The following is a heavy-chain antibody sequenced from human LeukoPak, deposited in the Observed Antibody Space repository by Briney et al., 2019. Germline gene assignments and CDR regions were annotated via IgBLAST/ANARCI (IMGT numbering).Heavy chain of an antibody. V-gene: IGHV4-59*08. J-gene: IGHJ4*02. D-gene: IGHD4-17*01. CDR3: ARHGTSTVPSL. CDR2: IFYIGST. CDR1: GGSMSSYY. Sequence: KPSETLSLTCTVSGGSMSSYYWSWIRQPPGKGLEWIGYIFYIGSTNYNPSLKSRVTISVDTSKNQFSLQLSSVTAADTAAYYCARHGTSTVPSLWGQGTLVTVSS.